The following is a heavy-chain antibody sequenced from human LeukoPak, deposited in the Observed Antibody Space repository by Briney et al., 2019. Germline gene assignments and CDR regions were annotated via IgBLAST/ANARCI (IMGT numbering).Heavy chain of an antibody. D-gene: IGHD3-10*01. CDR1: GFTFSSYG. CDR2: IWYDGGNK. Sequence: GRSLRLSCAASGFTFSSYGMHWVRQAPGKGLEWVAVIWYDGGNKYYADSVKGRFTISRDNSKNTLYLQMNSLRAEDTAVYYCARPYYYGSGSYSPNDYWGQGTLVTVSS. V-gene: IGHV3-33*01. CDR3: ARPYYYGSGSYSPNDY. J-gene: IGHJ4*02.